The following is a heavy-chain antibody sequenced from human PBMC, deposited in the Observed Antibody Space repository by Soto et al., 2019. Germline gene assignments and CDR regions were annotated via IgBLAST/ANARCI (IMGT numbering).Heavy chain of an antibody. J-gene: IGHJ4*02. D-gene: IGHD3-10*01. CDR2: INAGNGNT. V-gene: IGHV1-3*01. Sequence: ASVKVSCKASGYTFTSYAMHWVRQAPGQRLEWMGWINAGNGNTKYSQKFQGRVTITRDTSASTAYMELSSLRSEDTAVYYCARDRVWFGELLYYFDYWGQGTLVTVYS. CDR1: GYTFTSYA. CDR3: ARDRVWFGELLYYFDY.